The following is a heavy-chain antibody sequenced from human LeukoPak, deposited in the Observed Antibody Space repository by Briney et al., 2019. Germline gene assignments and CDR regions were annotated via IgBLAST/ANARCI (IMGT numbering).Heavy chain of an antibody. CDR3: AKRSAESSGYFDY. J-gene: IGHJ4*02. V-gene: IGHV3-23*01. Sequence: GGSLRLSCAASGLTFFKYSMTWVRQAPGKGLEWVAAITASGASTDYADSVKGRFTISRDNSKNTLFMQMNSLRAKDTAIYYCAKRSAESSGYFDYWGQGTLVTVSS. CDR1: GLTFFKYS. D-gene: IGHD3-22*01. CDR2: ITASGAST.